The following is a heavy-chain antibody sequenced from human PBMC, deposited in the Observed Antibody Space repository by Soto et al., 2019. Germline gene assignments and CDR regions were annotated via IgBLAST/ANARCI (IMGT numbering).Heavy chain of an antibody. CDR1: GGSFTSNNW. D-gene: IGHD1-7*01. Sequence: QVQLQESGLGLVKPSGTLSLTCAVSGGSFTSNNWWTWVRQPPGQVLEWIGEIYRTGSTNYNPSLKSRVTISLDKSENQCSLKVTSLTAADTAVYYCASRDQGTSVDYWGQGTLVTVSS. CDR3: ASRDQGTSVDY. J-gene: IGHJ4*02. CDR2: IYRTGST. V-gene: IGHV4-4*02.